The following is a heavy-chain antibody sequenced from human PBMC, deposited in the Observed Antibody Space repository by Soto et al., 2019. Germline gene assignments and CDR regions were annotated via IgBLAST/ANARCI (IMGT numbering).Heavy chain of an antibody. V-gene: IGHV1-46*01. Sequence: ASVKVSCKASGYTFTSYYMHWVRQAPGQGLEWMGIINPSGGSASYAQKFQGRVTMTRDTSTSTVYMELSSLRSEDTAVYYCARVVSRDYYAFDIWGQGTMVTVSS. CDR2: INPSGGSA. J-gene: IGHJ3*02. CDR1: GYTFTSYY. CDR3: ARVVSRDYYAFDI. D-gene: IGHD3-22*01.